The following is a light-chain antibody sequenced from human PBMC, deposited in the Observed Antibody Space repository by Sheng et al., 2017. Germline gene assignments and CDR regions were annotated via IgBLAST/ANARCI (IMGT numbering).Light chain of an antibody. CDR3: EQYKTDFRT. V-gene: IGKV1-5*03. J-gene: IGKJ1*01. CDR1: QNIDSW. Sequence: DNQMTQSPSTLSASVGDTVTITCRASQNIDSWLAWYQQKPGKGPKLLIYRASHLESGVPSRFSGSGSATEFILTISSLQPDDFATYYCEQYKTDFRTFGQGTKV. CDR2: RAS.